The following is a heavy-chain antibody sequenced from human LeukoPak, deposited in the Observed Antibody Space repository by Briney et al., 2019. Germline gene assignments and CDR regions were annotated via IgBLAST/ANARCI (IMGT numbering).Heavy chain of an antibody. CDR1: GGSISSYY. J-gene: IGHJ6*02. V-gene: IGHV4-59*01. Sequence: SETLSLTTTVSGGSISSYYWSWIRQPPGQELEWIGNIYYSGSINYNPSLKSRVTILVGTSKNQWSLKLSSVSAADTAVYYCARVVPYGAYYYGSGYYYGMDVWGQGTTVAVSS. D-gene: IGHD3-10*01. CDR3: ARVVPYGAYYYGSGYYYGMDV. CDR2: IYYSGSI.